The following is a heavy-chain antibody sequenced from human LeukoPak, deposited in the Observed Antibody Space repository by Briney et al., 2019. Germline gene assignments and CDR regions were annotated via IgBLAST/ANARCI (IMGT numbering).Heavy chain of an antibody. J-gene: IGHJ4*02. CDR3: ASMVRGVISAYFDY. CDR2: ISYNGRRK. CDR1: GFKFSSYA. D-gene: IGHD3-10*01. V-gene: IGHV3-30*04. Sequence: GGSLRLSCEASGFKFSSYAIHWVRQAPGKGLEWVALISYNGRRKYYADSVKGRFTISRDNAKNSLYLQMNSLRAEDTAVYYCASMVRGVISAYFDYWGQGTLVTVSS.